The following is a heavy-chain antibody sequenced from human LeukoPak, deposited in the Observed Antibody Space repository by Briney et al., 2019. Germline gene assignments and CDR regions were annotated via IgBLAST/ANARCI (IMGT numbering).Heavy chain of an antibody. V-gene: IGHV1-8*01. CDR2: MNPNSGNT. Sequence: ASVKVSCKASGYTFTSYDINWVRQATGQGLEWMGWMNPNSGNTGYAQKFQGRVTITRDTSASTAYMELSSLRSEDTAVYYCAREAAYSGWYDYWGQGTLVTVSS. CDR3: AREAAYSGWYDY. D-gene: IGHD6-19*01. CDR1: GYTFTSYD. J-gene: IGHJ4*02.